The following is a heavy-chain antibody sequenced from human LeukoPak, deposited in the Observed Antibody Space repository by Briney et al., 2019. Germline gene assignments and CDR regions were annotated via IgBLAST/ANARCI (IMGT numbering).Heavy chain of an antibody. CDR2: IYFIGNT. J-gene: IGHJ4*02. CDR1: GGSISHHY. Sequence: PSETLSLTCTVSGGSISHHYWSWIRQSPGKGLEWIGYIYFIGNTDYNPSLKSRVTISVDTSKNQFSLRLGSVTAADTAVYYCARTTSPARYADYQQIDYWGQGTLVTVSS. D-gene: IGHD4-17*01. CDR3: ARTTSPARYADYQQIDY. V-gene: IGHV4-59*11.